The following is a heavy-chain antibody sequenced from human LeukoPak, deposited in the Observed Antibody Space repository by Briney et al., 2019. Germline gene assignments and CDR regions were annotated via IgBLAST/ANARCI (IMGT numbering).Heavy chain of an antibody. Sequence: AASVKVSCKASGYTLTGYYMHWVRQAPGQGLEWMGRINPNSGGTNYAQRFQGRVTMTRDTSISTAYMELSRLRSDDTAVYYCARESGSEWYYYDSWGQGTLVTVSS. V-gene: IGHV1-2*06. CDR1: GYTLTGYY. D-gene: IGHD3-22*01. CDR3: ARESGSEWYYYDS. J-gene: IGHJ4*02. CDR2: INPNSGGT.